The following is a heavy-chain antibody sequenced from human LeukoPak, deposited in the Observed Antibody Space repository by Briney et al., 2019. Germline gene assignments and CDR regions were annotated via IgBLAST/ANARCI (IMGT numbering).Heavy chain of an antibody. CDR2: MNGDGSST. V-gene: IGHV3-74*01. CDR1: GFTFRSYW. J-gene: IGHJ3*02. CDR3: ARSATDAFDI. Sequence: GGSLRLSCAASGFTFRSYWMHWVRQDPGKGLVWVSHMNGDGSSTSYAVSVKGRFTISRDNAKNTLYLQMNRLKAEDTAVYYCARSATDAFDIWGQGTMVTVSS.